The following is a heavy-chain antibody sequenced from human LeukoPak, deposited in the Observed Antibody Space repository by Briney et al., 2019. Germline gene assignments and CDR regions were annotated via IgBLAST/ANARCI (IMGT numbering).Heavy chain of an antibody. CDR3: ARVLANYGGTSWFDY. Sequence: GGSLRLSCAASGFTVSNNYMTWVRQAPGKGLEWVSAIFSGGRTYYADSVKGRFTISRDNSKNTLYLHMNSLRAEDTAVYYCARVLANYGGTSWFDYWGEGAL. D-gene: IGHD4-23*01. J-gene: IGHJ4*02. CDR2: IFSGGRT. V-gene: IGHV3-53*01. CDR1: GFTVSNNY.